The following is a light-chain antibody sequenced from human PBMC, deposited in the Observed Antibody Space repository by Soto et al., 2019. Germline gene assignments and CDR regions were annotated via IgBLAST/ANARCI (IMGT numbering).Light chain of an antibody. CDR3: FSFTTTSRHV. CDR1: SSDIGAYDY. CDR2: EVN. Sequence: QSVLTQPASVSGSPGQSITISCTGTSSDIGAYDYVSWFQQHPPKAPKLIISEVNRRPSGVSNRFSGSKSGNTAYLTISVLQVEDEADYFCFSFTTTSRHVFGSGTKVTVL. J-gene: IGLJ1*01. V-gene: IGLV2-14*01.